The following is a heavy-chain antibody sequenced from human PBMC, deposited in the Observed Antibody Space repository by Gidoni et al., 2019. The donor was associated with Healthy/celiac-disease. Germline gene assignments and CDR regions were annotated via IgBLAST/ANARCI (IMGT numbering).Heavy chain of an antibody. J-gene: IGHJ2*01. CDR2: IYTSGRT. Sequence: QVQLQDSDPGRVEPSDTLSLTCTVPGCSISSYYWRWIRQPAGKGLEWIGRIYTSGRTNYHPSLKSRVTMSVDTSKNQFSLKLSSVPAADTAVYYCARGTQWYFDLWGRGTLVTFSS. CDR1: GCSISSYY. CDR3: ARGTQWYFDL. V-gene: IGHV4-4*07.